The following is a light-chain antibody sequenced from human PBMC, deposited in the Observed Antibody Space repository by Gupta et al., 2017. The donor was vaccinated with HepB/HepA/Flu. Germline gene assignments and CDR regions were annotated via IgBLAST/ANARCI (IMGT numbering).Light chain of an antibody. J-gene: IGLJ2*01. CDR1: SSNIGAGYE. CDR2: DNN. CDR3: QSYDHRRDGYVV. V-gene: IGLV1-40*01. Sequence: SVLPQPPSVSGAPGQRVTISCTGSSSNIGAGYEVHWYQHLPGAAPKLLIYDNNNRPSGVPDRFSGSKSGASASLAITGLQPEEEADYYGQSYDHRRDGYVVFGGGTKLTVL.